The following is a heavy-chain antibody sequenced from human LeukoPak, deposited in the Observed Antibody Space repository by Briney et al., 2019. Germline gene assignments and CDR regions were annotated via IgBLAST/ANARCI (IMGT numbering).Heavy chain of an antibody. D-gene: IGHD2-21*01. CDR3: VKDPRATYGTNCFVS. CDR1: GFIFGKYA. CDR2: ISGTGGAT. V-gene: IGHV3-23*01. Sequence: GGSLRLSCVASGFIFGKYAMSWVRQAPGKGVQWVSQISGTGGATLYAGFARERFNIYRENSKKTLYLQISGLRVEDTAMYYCVKDPRATYGTNCFVSWGQGTLLIVSS. J-gene: IGHJ5*01.